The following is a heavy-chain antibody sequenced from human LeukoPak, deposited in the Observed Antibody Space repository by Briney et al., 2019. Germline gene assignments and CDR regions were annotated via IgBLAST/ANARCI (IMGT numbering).Heavy chain of an antibody. CDR3: ATVMRWGALDI. Sequence: SETLSLTCAVSGGSISSSNWGSWVRQPPGKGLEWIGEIYHSGSTNYNPSLKSRVTISIDTSKNQFSLKLSSVTTADTAVYYCATVMRWGALDIWGQGTMVTVSS. D-gene: IGHD3-16*01. CDR2: IYHSGST. CDR1: GGSISSSNW. J-gene: IGHJ3*02. V-gene: IGHV4-4*02.